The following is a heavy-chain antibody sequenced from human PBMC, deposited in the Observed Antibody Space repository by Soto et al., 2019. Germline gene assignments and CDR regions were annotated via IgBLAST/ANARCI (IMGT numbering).Heavy chain of an antibody. CDR1: GGSISSYY. J-gene: IGHJ4*02. D-gene: IGHD1-26*01. CDR2: IYYSGST. Sequence: QVQLQESGPGLVKPSETRSLTCTVSGGSISSYYWSWIRQPPGKGLEWIGYIYYSGSTNYHPSLKSRVTISVDTSKNQFSLKLSSVTAADTAVYYCARRWGPTFDFWGQGTLVTVSS. V-gene: IGHV4-59*01. CDR3: ARRWGPTFDF.